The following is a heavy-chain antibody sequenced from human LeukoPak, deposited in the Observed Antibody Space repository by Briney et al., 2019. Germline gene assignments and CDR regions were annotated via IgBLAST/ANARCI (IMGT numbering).Heavy chain of an antibody. CDR1: GYTFTGYY. Sequence: ASVKVSCKASGYTFTGYYMHWVRQAPGQGLEWMGWINPNSGGTNYAQKFQGRVTMTRDTSISTAYMELSRLRSDDTAVYYCAIIAAAGTFSFDYWGQGTLVTVSS. V-gene: IGHV1-2*02. J-gene: IGHJ4*02. CDR2: INPNSGGT. D-gene: IGHD6-13*01. CDR3: AIIAAAGTFSFDY.